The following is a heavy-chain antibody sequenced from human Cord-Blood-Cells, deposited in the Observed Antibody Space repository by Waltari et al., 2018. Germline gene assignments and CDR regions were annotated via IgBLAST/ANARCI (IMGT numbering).Heavy chain of an antibody. CDR1: GGTFSGYY. V-gene: IGHV4-34*01. Sequence: QVQLQQWGAGLLKPSEPLSLPCAVYGGTFSGYYWSRITQPPGKGLECIGEINHSGNTNYTPSLKSRVTISVDTSKNQFSLKLRSVTAADTAVYYCARGRDSSGYYFDYWGQGTLVTVSS. D-gene: IGHD3-22*01. CDR2: INHSGNT. CDR3: ARGRDSSGYYFDY. J-gene: IGHJ4*02.